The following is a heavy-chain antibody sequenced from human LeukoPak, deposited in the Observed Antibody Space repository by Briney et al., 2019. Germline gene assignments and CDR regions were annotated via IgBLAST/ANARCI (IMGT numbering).Heavy chain of an antibody. V-gene: IGHV4-34*01. Sequence: PSETLSLTCAVYGGSFSGYYWSWIRQPPGKGLEWIGEINHSGSTNYNPSLESRVTISVDTSKDQFSLKLSSVTAADTAVYYCARGPRGYSYENRYYFDYWGQGTLVTVSS. CDR3: ARGPRGYSYENRYYFDY. CDR2: INHSGST. CDR1: GGSFSGYY. J-gene: IGHJ4*02. D-gene: IGHD5-18*01.